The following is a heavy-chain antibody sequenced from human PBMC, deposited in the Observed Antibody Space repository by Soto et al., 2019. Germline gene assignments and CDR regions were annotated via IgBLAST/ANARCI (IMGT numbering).Heavy chain of an antibody. J-gene: IGHJ6*02. CDR3: AKDLHDATRRYDFWSGYYYYYYGMDV. D-gene: IGHD3-3*01. Sequence: GGSLRLSCAASGFTFSSYGMHWVRQAPGKGLEWVAVISYDGSNKYYADSVKGRFTISRDNSKNTLYLQMNSLRAEDTAVYYCAKDLHDATRRYDFWSGYYYYYYGMDVWGQGTTVTVSS. CDR1: GFTFSSYG. CDR2: ISYDGSNK. V-gene: IGHV3-30*18.